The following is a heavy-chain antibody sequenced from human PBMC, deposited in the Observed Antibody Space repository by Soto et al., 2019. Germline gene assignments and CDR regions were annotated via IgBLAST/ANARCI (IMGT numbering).Heavy chain of an antibody. CDR1: GYSFTSYW. V-gene: IGHV5-51*01. CDR2: IYPGDSDT. J-gene: IGHJ6*02. D-gene: IGHD6-6*01. Sequence: GESLKISCKGSGYSFTSYWIGWVRQMPGKGLEWMGIIYPGDSDTRYSPSFQGQVTISADKSISTAYLQWSSLKASDTAMYYCASSRAASSSSTLYYYYYGMDVWGQGTTV. CDR3: ASSRAASSSSTLYYYYYGMDV.